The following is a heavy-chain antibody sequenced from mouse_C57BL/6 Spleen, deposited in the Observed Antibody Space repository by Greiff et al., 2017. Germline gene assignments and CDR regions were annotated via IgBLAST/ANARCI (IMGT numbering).Heavy chain of an antibody. J-gene: IGHJ2*01. CDR2: INPNNGGT. Sequence: EVKLQESGPELVKPGASVKIPCKASGYTFTDYNMDWVKQSHGKSLEWIGDINPNNGGTIYNQKFKGKATLTVDKSSSTAYMELRSLTSEDTAVXYCARGAYYGSSYFDYWGQGTTLTVSS. D-gene: IGHD1-1*01. CDR1: GYTFTDYN. V-gene: IGHV1-18*01. CDR3: ARGAYYGSSYFDY.